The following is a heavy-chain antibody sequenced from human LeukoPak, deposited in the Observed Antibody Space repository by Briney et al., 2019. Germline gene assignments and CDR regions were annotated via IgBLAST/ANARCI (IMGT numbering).Heavy chain of an antibody. CDR1: GYTFTGYY. Sequence: GASVKVSCKASGYTFTGYYMHWVRQAPGQGLEWMGWINPNSGGTNYAQKFQGRVTMTRDTSISTAYMELSRLRSDDTAVYYCARVEGGGFHRGGGNYFDYWGQGTLVTVSS. D-gene: IGHD3-10*01. CDR2: INPNSGGT. V-gene: IGHV1-2*02. J-gene: IGHJ4*02. CDR3: ARVEGGGFHRGGGNYFDY.